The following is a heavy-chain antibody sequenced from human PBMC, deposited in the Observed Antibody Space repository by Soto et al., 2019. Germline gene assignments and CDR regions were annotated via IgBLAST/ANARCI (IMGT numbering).Heavy chain of an antibody. V-gene: IGHV4-34*01. Sequence: SETLSLTCAVHGGSFSGYIWTWIRQPPGTGLEWIGEINHSGSTNYNPSLKSRVTISVDTSKNQFSLKLTSVTAADTAVYYCARDKITGLFDYWGQGTLVTVSS. D-gene: IGHD2-8*02. J-gene: IGHJ4*02. CDR3: ARDKITGLFDY. CDR2: INHSGST. CDR1: GGSFSGYI.